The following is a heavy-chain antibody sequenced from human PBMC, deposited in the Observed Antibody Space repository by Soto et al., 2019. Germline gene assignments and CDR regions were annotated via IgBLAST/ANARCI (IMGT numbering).Heavy chain of an antibody. V-gene: IGHV3-43D*04. J-gene: IGHJ6*02. CDR2: ISWDGGST. CDR1: GFTFDDYA. D-gene: IGHD3-10*01. Sequence: GGSLRLSCAASGFTFDDYAMHWVRQAPGKGLEWVSLISWDGGSTYYADSVKGRFTISRDNSKNSLYLQMNSLRAEDTALYYCAKDIAYYGSGRSDYYGMDVWGQGTTVTVS. CDR3: AKDIAYYGSGRSDYYGMDV.